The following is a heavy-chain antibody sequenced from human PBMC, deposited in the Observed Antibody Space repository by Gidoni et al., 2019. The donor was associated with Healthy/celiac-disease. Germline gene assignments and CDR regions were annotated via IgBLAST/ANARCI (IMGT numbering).Heavy chain of an antibody. CDR2: IYPGDSDT. CDR1: GSSFTSYW. D-gene: IGHD1-1*01. V-gene: IGHV5-51*01. Sequence: DVQLVLSGAEVKKPGEALKISCKGSGSSFTSYWIGWVRQMPGKGLEWMGIIYPGDSDTRYSPSFQGKVTISADKSISTAYLQWSSLKASDTAMYCCARLYPRYSNAFDIWGQGTMVTVSS. CDR3: ARLYPRYSNAFDI. J-gene: IGHJ3*02.